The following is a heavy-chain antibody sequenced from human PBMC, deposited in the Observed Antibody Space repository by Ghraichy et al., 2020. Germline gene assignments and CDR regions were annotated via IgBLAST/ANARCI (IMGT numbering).Heavy chain of an antibody. J-gene: IGHJ4*02. CDR3: ATNVLRYLHFDY. D-gene: IGHD3-9*01. V-gene: IGHV4-34*01. CDR1: GGSFSGYY. Sequence: LSLTCAVYGGSFSGYYWSWIRQPPGKGLEWIGEINHSGSTNYNPSLKRRVTISVDTSKNQFSLKLSSVTAADTAVYYCATNVLRYLHFDYWGQGTLVTVSS. CDR2: INHSGST.